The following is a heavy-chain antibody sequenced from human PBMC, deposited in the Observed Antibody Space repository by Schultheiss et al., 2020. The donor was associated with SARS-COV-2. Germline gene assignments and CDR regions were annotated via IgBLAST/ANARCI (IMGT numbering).Heavy chain of an antibody. Sequence: GESLKISCAASGFTFSSYTMHWVRQAPGKGLEWVAVISYDGSNKYYADSVKGRFTISRDNSKNTLYLQMNSLRAEDTAVYFCARDVGWQHLSNWFDAWGQGSLVTVSS. CDR2: ISYDGSNK. CDR1: GFTFSSYT. V-gene: IGHV3-30*04. J-gene: IGHJ5*02. D-gene: IGHD5-24*01. CDR3: ARDVGWQHLSNWFDA.